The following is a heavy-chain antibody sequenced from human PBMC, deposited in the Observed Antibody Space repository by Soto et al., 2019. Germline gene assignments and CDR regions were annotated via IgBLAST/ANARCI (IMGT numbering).Heavy chain of an antibody. Sequence: SETLSLTCTVSGGSVSSGSYYWSWIRQSPGKGLEWIGYIYYSGSSNYNPSLKSRVSISVDTSKNQFSLKLSSVTAADTAVYYCARHSSSWPIFDYWGQGTLVTVSS. CDR2: IYYSGSS. V-gene: IGHV4-61*01. CDR1: GGSVSSGSYY. J-gene: IGHJ4*02. D-gene: IGHD6-13*01. CDR3: ARHSSSWPIFDY.